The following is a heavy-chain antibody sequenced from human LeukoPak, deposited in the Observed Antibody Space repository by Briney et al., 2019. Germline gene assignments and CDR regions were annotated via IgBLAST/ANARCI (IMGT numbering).Heavy chain of an antibody. CDR1: GGSISSSSYY. J-gene: IGHJ6*03. V-gene: IGHV4-39*01. D-gene: IGHD5-18*01. CDR2: IYYSGST. CDR3: ARGPIQLWLRDPYYYYYMDV. Sequence: PSETLSLTCTVSGGSISSSSYYWGWIRQPPGKGLEWIGSIYYSGSTYYNPSLKSRVTISVDTSKNQFSLKLSSVTAADTAVYYCARGPIQLWLRDPYYYYYMDVWGKGTTVTVSS.